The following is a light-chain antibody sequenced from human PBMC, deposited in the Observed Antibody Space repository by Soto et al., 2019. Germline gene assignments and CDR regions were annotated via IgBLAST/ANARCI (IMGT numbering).Light chain of an antibody. Sequence: LSVSPGERATLSCRASQSVSSNLAWYQQKPGQTPRLLIYGASTRATGIPARFSGSGSGTEFTLTISSLQSEDFAIYYCQQYNNWLMLSFGGGTKVDIK. V-gene: IGKV3-15*01. CDR3: QQYNNWLMLS. J-gene: IGKJ4*01. CDR2: GAS. CDR1: QSVSSN.